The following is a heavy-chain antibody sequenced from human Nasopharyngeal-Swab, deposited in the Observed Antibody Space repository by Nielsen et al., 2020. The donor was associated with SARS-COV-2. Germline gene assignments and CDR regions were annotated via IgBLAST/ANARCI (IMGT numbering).Heavy chain of an antibody. J-gene: IGHJ4*02. CDR1: GFTFSSYD. CDR3: ARDQADGGYYYGSGTGVDY. Sequence: GESLKISCAASGFTFSSYDMHWVRQATGKGLEWVSAIGTAGDTYYPGSVKGRFTISRENAKNSLYLQMNSLRAEDTAVYYCARDQADGGYYYGSGTGVDYWGQGTLVTVSS. V-gene: IGHV3-13*01. D-gene: IGHD3-10*01. CDR2: IGTAGDT.